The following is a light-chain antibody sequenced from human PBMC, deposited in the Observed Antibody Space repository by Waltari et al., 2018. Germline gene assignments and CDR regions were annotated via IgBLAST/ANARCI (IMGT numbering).Light chain of an antibody. CDR1: QSISSY. Sequence: IWLKQSPATLSLSPGDRATLSCRASQSISSYLAWYQQKPGQAPRLLIYDASTRATGIPARFSVSGSVTDFTLTISSLEPEDFAIYYCQQRSKSFTFGPGTKVDMK. J-gene: IGKJ3*01. CDR2: DAS. CDR3: QQRSKSFT. V-gene: IGKV3-11*01.